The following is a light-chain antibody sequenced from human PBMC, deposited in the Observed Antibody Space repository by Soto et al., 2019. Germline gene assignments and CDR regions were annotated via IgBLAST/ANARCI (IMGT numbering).Light chain of an antibody. J-gene: IGKJ1*01. V-gene: IGKV1-5*01. CDR2: DAS. CDR3: QQYNSYS. Sequence: DIHMTQSPSSVSASVGYRITITCRASQDITKFLAWYQQTPGKAPKLLVYDASTLQSGVPSSFSGSGSGTEFTLTISSLQPDDFATYYCQQYNSYSFGQGTKVDIK. CDR1: QDITKF.